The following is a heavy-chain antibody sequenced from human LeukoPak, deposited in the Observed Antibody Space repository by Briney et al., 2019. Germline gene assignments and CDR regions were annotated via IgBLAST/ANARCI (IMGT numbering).Heavy chain of an antibody. V-gene: IGHV4-59*01. CDR3: ARVNRDSSGWPYWRESYYFDY. CDR2: IYYSGST. Sequence: WETLSLTCTVSGGPISSYYGIWIRQPPGKGLEWIGYIYYSGSTHYNPSLKSGVTISVDTSKNQFSLKLSSVTAADTAVYYCARVNRDSSGWPYWRESYYFDYWGQGTLVTVSS. CDR1: GGPISSYY. J-gene: IGHJ4*02. D-gene: IGHD6-19*01.